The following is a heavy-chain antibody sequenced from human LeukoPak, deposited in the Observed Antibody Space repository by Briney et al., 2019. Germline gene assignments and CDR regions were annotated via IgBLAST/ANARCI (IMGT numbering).Heavy chain of an antibody. J-gene: IGHJ3*02. CDR2: ISGSGGST. CDR3: AKDYSRRRPYDAFDI. V-gene: IGHV3-23*01. D-gene: IGHD2-21*01. CDR1: GFTFSSYA. Sequence: GGSLRLSCAASGFTFSSYAMSWVRQAPGKGLEWVSAISGSGGSTYYADSVKGRFTISRDNSKNTLYLQMNSLRAEDTAVCYYAKDYSRRRPYDAFDIWGQGTMVTVSS.